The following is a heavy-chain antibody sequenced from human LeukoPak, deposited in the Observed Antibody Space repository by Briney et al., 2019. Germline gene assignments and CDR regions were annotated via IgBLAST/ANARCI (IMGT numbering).Heavy chain of an antibody. J-gene: IGHJ4*02. CDR1: GGSISSGSYY. CDR2: IYTSGST. CDR3: ARDAGRYYFDY. D-gene: IGHD1-26*01. Sequence: PSETLSLTCTASGGSISSGSYYWSWIRQPAGKGLEWIGRIYTSGSTNYNPSLKSRVTISVDTSKNQFSLKLSSVTAADTAVYYCARDAGRYYFDYWGQGTLVTVSS. V-gene: IGHV4-61*02.